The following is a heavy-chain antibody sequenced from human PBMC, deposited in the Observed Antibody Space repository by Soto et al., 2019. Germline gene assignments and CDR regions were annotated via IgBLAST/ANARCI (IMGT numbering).Heavy chain of an antibody. J-gene: IGHJ6*02. CDR3: ARDRFGQYSSRWYGYGNYYYGMDV. CDR2: IYYPGST. V-gene: IGHV4-61*01. Sequence: SDTLSLTCSVSDDSLSRGSHSWTWTRQPPGKGLEFLGYIYYPGSTNYNPSLKSRVTISVDKSKNQFSLKLSSVTAADTAVYYCARDRFGQYSSRWYGYGNYYYGMDVWGQGTTVNVSS. CDR1: DDSLSRGSHS. D-gene: IGHD6-13*01.